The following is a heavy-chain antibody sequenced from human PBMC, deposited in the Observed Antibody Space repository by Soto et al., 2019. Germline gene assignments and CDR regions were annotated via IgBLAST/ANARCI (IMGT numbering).Heavy chain of an antibody. J-gene: IGHJ3*02. V-gene: IGHV3-23*01. CDR1: GFTFSSYA. Sequence: QPGGSLRLSCAASGFTFSSYAMSWVRQAPGKGLEWVSAISGSGGSTYYADSVKGRFTISRDNSKNTLYLQMNSLRAEDTAVYYCAKVRTRKTTFPGAFDIWGQGTMVTVSS. CDR3: AKVRTRKTTFPGAFDI. D-gene: IGHD4-17*01. CDR2: ISGSGGST.